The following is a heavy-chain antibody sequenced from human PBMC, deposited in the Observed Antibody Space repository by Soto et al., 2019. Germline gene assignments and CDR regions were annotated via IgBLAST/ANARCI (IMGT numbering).Heavy chain of an antibody. CDR3: AREHYGDSQYFDY. Sequence: GGSLRLSCAASGFTFSSYDMSWVRQAPGKGLEWVSTISGSGGTTYYADSVKGRFTISRDNSKNTIYLQANSLRAEDTAVYYCAREHYGDSQYFDYWGQGTTVTVSS. V-gene: IGHV3-23*01. CDR2: ISGSGGTT. D-gene: IGHD2-21*02. CDR1: GFTFSSYD. J-gene: IGHJ4*02.